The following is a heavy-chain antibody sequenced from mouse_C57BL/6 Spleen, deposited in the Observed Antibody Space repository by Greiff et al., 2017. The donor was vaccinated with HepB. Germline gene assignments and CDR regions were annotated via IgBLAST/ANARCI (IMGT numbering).Heavy chain of an antibody. CDR3: ARSAPITTVVAWYFDV. CDR1: GYTFTSYG. V-gene: IGHV1-81*01. Sequence: QVQLQQSGAELARPGASVKLSCKASGYTFTSYGISWVKQSTGQGLEWIGEIYPRSGNTYYNEKFKGKATLTADKSSSTAYMELRSLTSEDSAVYFCARSAPITTVVAWYFDVWGTGTTVTVSS. D-gene: IGHD1-1*01. J-gene: IGHJ1*03. CDR2: IYPRSGNT.